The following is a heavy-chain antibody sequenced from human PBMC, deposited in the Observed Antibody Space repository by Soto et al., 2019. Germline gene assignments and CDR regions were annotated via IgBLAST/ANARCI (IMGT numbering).Heavy chain of an antibody. CDR1: GYTFTSYG. CDR3: ARDRRDYYDKVPPTFDY. Sequence: VASVKVSCKASGYTFTSYGISWVRQAPGQGLEWMGWISAYNGNTNYAQKLQGRVTMTTDTSTSTAYMELRSLRSDDTAVYYCARDRRDYYDKVPPTFDYWGQGTLVTVSS. V-gene: IGHV1-18*04. J-gene: IGHJ4*02. CDR2: ISAYNGNT. D-gene: IGHD3-22*01.